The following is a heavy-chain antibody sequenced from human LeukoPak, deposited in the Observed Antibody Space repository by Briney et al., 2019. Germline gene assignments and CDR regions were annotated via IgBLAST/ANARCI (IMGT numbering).Heavy chain of an antibody. CDR1: GYTFTSYD. CDR3: AREGGRYPGMDV. D-gene: IGHD1-26*01. Sequence: ASVKVSCKASGYTFTSYDINWVRQATGQGLEWMGWMNPNSGNTGYAQKFQGRVTMTRNTSISTAYMELSSLRSEDTAVYYCAREGGRYPGMDVWGQGTTVTVSS. J-gene: IGHJ6*02. V-gene: IGHV1-8*01. CDR2: MNPNSGNT.